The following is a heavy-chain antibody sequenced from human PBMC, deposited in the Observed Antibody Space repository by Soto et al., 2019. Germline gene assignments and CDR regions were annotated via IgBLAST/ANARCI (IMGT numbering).Heavy chain of an antibody. CDR3: AREGMDDRYFDL. V-gene: IGHV3-23*01. J-gene: IGHJ2*01. CDR2: ISGSGDST. D-gene: IGHD1-1*01. CDR1: GFTFGTYA. Sequence: EVQLLESGGGLVQPGESLRLSCAASGFTFGTYAMSWVRQSPGKGPEWISVISGSGDSTYYADSVQGRFTISRDNSKNTMYLQINSLRVEDTAVYYCAREGMDDRYFDLWGRGTLVSVSS.